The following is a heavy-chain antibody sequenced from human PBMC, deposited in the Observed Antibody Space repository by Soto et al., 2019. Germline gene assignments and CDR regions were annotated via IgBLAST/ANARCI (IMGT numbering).Heavy chain of an antibody. CDR2: IYYSGST. CDR3: AREGVVAATGYYYYGMDV. J-gene: IGHJ6*02. V-gene: IGHV4-61*01. CDR1: GGSVSSGSYY. Sequence: PSETLSLTCTVSGGSVSSGSYYWSWIRQPPGKGLEWIGYIYYSGSTNYNPSLKGRVTISVDTSKNQFSLKLSSVTAADTAAYYCAREGVVAATGYYYYGMDVWGQGTTVTV. D-gene: IGHD2-15*01.